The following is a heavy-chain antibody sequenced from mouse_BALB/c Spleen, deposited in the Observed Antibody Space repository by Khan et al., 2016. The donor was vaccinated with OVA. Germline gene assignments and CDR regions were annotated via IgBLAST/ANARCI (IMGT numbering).Heavy chain of an antibody. CDR2: ISTYYGDA. J-gene: IGHJ4*01. CDR3: ARGGLALYTMDY. V-gene: IGHV1S137*01. Sequence: QVQLQQSGAELVRPGVSVKISCKGSGYTFTDYAMHWVKQSHAKSLEWIGVISTYYGDANYNQQFKGKATMTVDKSSTTAYMDLARLTSEDSAIYYCARGGLALYTMDYWGQGTSVTVSS. CDR1: GYTFTDYA.